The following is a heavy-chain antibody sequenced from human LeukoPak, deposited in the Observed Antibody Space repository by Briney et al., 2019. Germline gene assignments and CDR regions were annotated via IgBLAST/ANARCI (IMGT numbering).Heavy chain of an antibody. V-gene: IGHV4-39*07. CDR3: ARDTIAVSGGDAFDI. D-gene: IGHD6-19*01. J-gene: IGHJ3*02. CDR2: IYYSGST. CDR1: GGSISSSSYY. Sequence: NPSETLSLTCTVSGGSISSSSYYWGWIRQPPGKGLEWIGSIYYSGSTYYNPSLKSRVTISVDTSKNQFSLKLSSVTAADTAVYYCARDTIAVSGGDAFDIWGQGTMVTVSS.